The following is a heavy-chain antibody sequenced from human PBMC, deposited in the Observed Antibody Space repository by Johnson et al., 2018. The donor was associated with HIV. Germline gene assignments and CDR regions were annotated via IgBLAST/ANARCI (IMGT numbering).Heavy chain of an antibody. CDR1: GFTFSSYA. V-gene: IGHV3-30-3*01. Sequence: QVQLVESGGGLVQPGGSLRLSCAASGFTFSSYAMHWVRQAPGKGLEWVAVISYDGSNKYYADSVKGRFTISRDNSKNTLYLQMNSLRAEDTAVYYCARAVVVAATNAFDIWGQGTMVTVSS. J-gene: IGHJ3*02. CDR2: ISYDGSNK. CDR3: ARAVVVAATNAFDI. D-gene: IGHD2-15*01.